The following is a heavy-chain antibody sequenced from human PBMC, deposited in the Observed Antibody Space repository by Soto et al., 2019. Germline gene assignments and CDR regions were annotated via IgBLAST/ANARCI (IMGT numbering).Heavy chain of an antibody. D-gene: IGHD5-12*01. CDR1: GGSFSGYY. Sequence: SETLSLTCAVYGGSFSGYYWSWIRQPPGKGLEWIGEINHSGSTNYNPSLKSRVTISVDTSKNQFSLKLSSVTAADTAVYYCARGQGDGYPYFDYWGQGTLVTVS. V-gene: IGHV4-34*01. CDR3: ARGQGDGYPYFDY. CDR2: INHSGST. J-gene: IGHJ4*02.